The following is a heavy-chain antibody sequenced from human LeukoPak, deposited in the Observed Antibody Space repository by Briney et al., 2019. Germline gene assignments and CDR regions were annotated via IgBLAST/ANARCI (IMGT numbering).Heavy chain of an antibody. CDR1: GFTFSSYS. D-gene: IGHD3-22*01. J-gene: IGHJ3*02. Sequence: GGSLRLSCAASGFTFSSYSMNWVRQAPGKGLEWVSSISSSSSYIYYADSVKGRFTISRDNAKNSLYLQMNSLRAEDTAVYYCARDSLSMIVVEAAFDIWGQGTMVTVSS. CDR2: ISSSSSYI. CDR3: ARDSLSMIVVEAAFDI. V-gene: IGHV3-21*01.